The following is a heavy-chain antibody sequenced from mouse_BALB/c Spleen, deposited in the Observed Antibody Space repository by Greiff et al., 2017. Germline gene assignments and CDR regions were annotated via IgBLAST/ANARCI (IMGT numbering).Heavy chain of an antibody. Sequence: EVQLQQSGPELVKPGASVKMSCKASGYTFTDYYMDWVKQSHGESFEWIGRVNPYNGGTSYNQKFKGKATLTVDKSSSTAYMELNSLTSEDSAVYYCARGYYGYPAWFAYWGQGTLVTVSA. CDR3: ARGYYGYPAWFAY. CDR1: GYTFTDYY. D-gene: IGHD1-2*01. J-gene: IGHJ3*01. CDR2: VNPYNGGT. V-gene: IGHV1-19*01.